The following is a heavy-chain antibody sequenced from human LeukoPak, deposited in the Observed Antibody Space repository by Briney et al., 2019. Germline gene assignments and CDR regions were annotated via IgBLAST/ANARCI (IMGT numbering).Heavy chain of an antibody. Sequence: PSETLSLTCTVSSGSVSGHYWSWIQQPPGKGLEWIGYIHYSGSTNSNPSLKSRVTLSIDTSKNQFSLELRSVTAADTAVFYCARTAMASIADYFDYWGQGLMVTVSS. CDR1: SGSVSGHY. CDR3: ARTAMASIADYFDY. CDR2: IHYSGST. V-gene: IGHV4-59*02. D-gene: IGHD5-24*01. J-gene: IGHJ4*02.